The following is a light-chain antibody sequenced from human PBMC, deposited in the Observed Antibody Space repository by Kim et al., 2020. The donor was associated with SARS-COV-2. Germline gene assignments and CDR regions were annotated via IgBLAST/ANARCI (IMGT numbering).Light chain of an antibody. V-gene: IGKV3-20*01. Sequence: EIVLTQSPDTLSLSPGERAPLSCRASQSVRNNSLAWYQQKPGQAPSLLIYGAYSRASGIPDRFSGSGSGTDFTLTISRLQPEDFAVYFCHKYEASPLTFCAGTQVDIK. CDR2: GAY. CDR1: QSVRNNS. J-gene: IGKJ4*01. CDR3: HKYEASPLT.